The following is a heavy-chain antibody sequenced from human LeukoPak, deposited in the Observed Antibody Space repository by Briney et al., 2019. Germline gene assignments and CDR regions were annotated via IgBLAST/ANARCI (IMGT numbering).Heavy chain of an antibody. J-gene: IGHJ4*02. CDR3: AKLGDYYGSGTYSRFDS. V-gene: IGHV3-23*01. CDR1: GFTFSSYA. CDR2: ISGSGDIT. D-gene: IGHD3-10*01. Sequence: GGSLRLSCAASGFTFSSYAMSWVRQTPGKGLEWVSVISGSGDITYYADSVKGRFTISRDNSKNTLYLQMSSLRAEDTALYYCAKLGDYYGSGTYSRFDSWGQGALVTVSS.